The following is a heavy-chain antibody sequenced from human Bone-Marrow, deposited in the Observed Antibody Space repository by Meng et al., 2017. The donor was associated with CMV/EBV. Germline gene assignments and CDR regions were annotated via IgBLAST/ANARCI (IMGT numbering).Heavy chain of an antibody. CDR3: ANDVSSNEYISSDY. J-gene: IGHJ4*02. Sequence: GESLKISCAASGFTFDDYTMHWVRQAPGKGLEWVSLISWDGGSTYYADSVKGRFTISRDNSKNSLYLQMNSLRTEDTALYYCANDVSSNEYISSDYWGQGTLVTVSS. CDR1: GFTFDDYT. V-gene: IGHV3-43*01. CDR2: ISWDGGST. D-gene: IGHD2/OR15-2a*01.